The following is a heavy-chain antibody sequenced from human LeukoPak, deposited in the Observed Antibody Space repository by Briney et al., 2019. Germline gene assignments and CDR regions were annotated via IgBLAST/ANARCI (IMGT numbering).Heavy chain of an antibody. CDR2: ISGSGGST. CDR3: AKDQKYYYDSSGYYPDAFDI. J-gene: IGHJ3*02. CDR1: GFTFSSYA. Sequence: RSGGSLRLSCAASGFTFSSYAMSWVRQAPGKGLEWVSAISGSGGSTYYADSVKGRFTISRDNSKNTLYLQMNSLRAEDTAVYYCAKDQKYYYDSSGYYPDAFDIWGQGTMVTVSS. V-gene: IGHV3-23*01. D-gene: IGHD3-22*01.